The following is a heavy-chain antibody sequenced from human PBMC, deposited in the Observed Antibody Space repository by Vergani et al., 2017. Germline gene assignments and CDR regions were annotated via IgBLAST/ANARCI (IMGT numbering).Heavy chain of an antibody. J-gene: IGHJ4*02. V-gene: IGHV3-21*05. CDR3: ARGNARMIQLWAREYYFDY. Sequence: EVQLVESGGGLVKPGGSLRLSCAASGFTFSSYSMNWVRQAPGKGLEWVSYISSSGSTIYYADSVKGRFTISRDNAKNSLYLQMNSLRAEDTAVYYCARGNARMIQLWAREYYFDYWGQGTLVTVSS. D-gene: IGHD5-18*01. CDR1: GFTFSSYS. CDR2: ISSSGSTI.